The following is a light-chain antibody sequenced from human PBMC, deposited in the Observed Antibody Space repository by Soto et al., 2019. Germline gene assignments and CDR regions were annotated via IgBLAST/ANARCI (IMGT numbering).Light chain of an antibody. Sequence: EIVMTQSPATLSVSPGASATLSCRASQSVSTNLAWYQQKPGQVPRVLIYGASTRATEIPARFSGSGSGTEFTLTIDSLQSEDFAVYYCQQYNNWPRTFGQGTKVDIX. CDR3: QQYNNWPRT. CDR2: GAS. J-gene: IGKJ1*01. CDR1: QSVSTN. V-gene: IGKV3-15*01.